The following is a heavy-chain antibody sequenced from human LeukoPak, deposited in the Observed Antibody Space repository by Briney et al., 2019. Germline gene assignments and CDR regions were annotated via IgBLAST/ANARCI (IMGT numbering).Heavy chain of an antibody. CDR2: ISDNGGNT. Sequence: GGSLRLSCAASGFTFSHYGMSWVRQAPGKGLEWVSTISDNGGNTYYADSVKGRFTISRDNPKNTLYLHMNSLRVEDTAVYYCARRGSYFPFDYWGQGTLATVSS. D-gene: IGHD3-10*01. J-gene: IGHJ4*02. CDR3: ARRGSYFPFDY. V-gene: IGHV3-23*01. CDR1: GFTFSHYG.